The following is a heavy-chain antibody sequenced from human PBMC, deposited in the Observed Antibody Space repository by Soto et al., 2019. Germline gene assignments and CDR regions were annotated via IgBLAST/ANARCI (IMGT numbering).Heavy chain of an antibody. J-gene: IGHJ6*02. V-gene: IGHV3-53*01. Sequence: EEQLVESGGGLIQPGGSLRLSCAASGFIVSTNYMNWVRQAPGKGLEWVSVIYRDGSTYYADSVMGRFTISRDNSKKTLYLQMNSRRVEDTAVYYCASGRAVRSLYYYGMDVWGQGTTVTVSS. CDR2: IYRDGST. CDR1: GFIVSTNY. CDR3: ASGRAVRSLYYYGMDV.